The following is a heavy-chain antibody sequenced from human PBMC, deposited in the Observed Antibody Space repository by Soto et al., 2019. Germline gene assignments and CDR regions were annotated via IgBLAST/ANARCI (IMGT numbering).Heavy chain of an antibody. D-gene: IGHD3-22*01. V-gene: IGHV1-3*01. CDR2: INAGNGNT. Sequence: ASVKVSCKASGYTFTSYAMHWVRQAPGQRLEWMGWINAGNGNTKYSQKFQGRVTITRDTSASTAYMELSSLRSEDTAVYYCARAEYYYDSSGYLNDAFAIWGQGTMVTVSS. CDR3: ARAEYYYDSSGYLNDAFAI. CDR1: GYTFTSYA. J-gene: IGHJ3*02.